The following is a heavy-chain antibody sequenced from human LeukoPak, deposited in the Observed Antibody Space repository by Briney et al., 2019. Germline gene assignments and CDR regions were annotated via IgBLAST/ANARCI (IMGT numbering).Heavy chain of an antibody. V-gene: IGHV5-51*01. D-gene: IGHD3-3*01. J-gene: IGHJ4*02. CDR1: GYSFPIYW. CDR2: IYPGDSDT. CDR3: ARQDDFWSGPGDY. Sequence: GESLKISCKAPGYSFPIYWIVWVRQMPGKGLEWMGIIYPGDSDTRYSPSFQGQVTISADKSISTAYLQWSSLKASDTAMYYCARQDDFWSGPGDYWGQGTLVTVSS.